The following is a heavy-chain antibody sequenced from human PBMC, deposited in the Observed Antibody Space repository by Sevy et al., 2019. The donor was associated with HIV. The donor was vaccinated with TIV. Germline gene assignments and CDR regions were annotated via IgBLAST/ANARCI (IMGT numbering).Heavy chain of an antibody. CDR2: IWNDGSNK. D-gene: IGHD3-22*01. J-gene: IGHJ4*02. CDR3: ARGGDFNDRSAKRDFDY. CDR1: GFTFSNYG. V-gene: IGHV3-33*01. Sequence: GGSLRLSCAASGFTFSNYGMHWVRQAPGKGLEWVEVIWNDGSNKYYADSVKGRFTISRDNSKNTLYLQMNSLRVEDTAVYFWARGGDFNDRSAKRDFDYWGQGTLVTVSS.